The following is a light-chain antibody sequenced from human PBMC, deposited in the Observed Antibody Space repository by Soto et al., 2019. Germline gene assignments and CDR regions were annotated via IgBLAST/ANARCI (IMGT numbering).Light chain of an antibody. Sequence: EIVLTQSPATLSLSPGERATLSCRASQSVSSYLAWYQQKPGQAPRLLIYDASNRATGIPARFSGSGSGTDLTLTISSLEPEDFAVYYCQQRSNSWTFGQGTKEDIK. V-gene: IGKV3-11*01. CDR1: QSVSSY. J-gene: IGKJ1*01. CDR3: QQRSNSWT. CDR2: DAS.